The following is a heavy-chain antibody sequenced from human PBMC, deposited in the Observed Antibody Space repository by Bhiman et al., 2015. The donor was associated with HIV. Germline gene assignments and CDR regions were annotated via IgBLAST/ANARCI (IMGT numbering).Heavy chain of an antibody. V-gene: IGHV3-21*05. CDR3: VREFLDMVAATSYFYP. CDR2: IGIDGDKI. J-gene: IGHJ5*02. Sequence: EVQLVESGGGLVKPGGSLRLSCAASGFTFSSHSMNWVRQAPGKGLEWVANIGIDGDKIYYADSVKGRFTISRDDAESSVYLQMNSLRVEDTAIYYCVREFLDMVAATSYFYPWGQGTLVSVSS. D-gene: IGHD5-12*01. CDR1: GFTFSSHS.